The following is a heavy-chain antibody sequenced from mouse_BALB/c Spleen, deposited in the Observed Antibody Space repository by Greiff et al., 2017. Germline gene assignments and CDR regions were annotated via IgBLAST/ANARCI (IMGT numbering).Heavy chain of an antibody. V-gene: IGHV5-12-2*01. D-gene: IGHD2-3*01. CDR3: ARRRGLLDAMDY. Sequence: EVKVVESGGGLVQPGGSLKLSCAASGYTFSSYTMSWVRQTPEKRLEWVAYISNGGGSTYYPDTVKGRFTISRDNAKNTLYLQMSSLKSEDTAVYYCARRRGLLDAMDYWGQGTSVTVAA. CDR2: ISNGGGST. J-gene: IGHJ4*01. CDR1: GYTFSSYT.